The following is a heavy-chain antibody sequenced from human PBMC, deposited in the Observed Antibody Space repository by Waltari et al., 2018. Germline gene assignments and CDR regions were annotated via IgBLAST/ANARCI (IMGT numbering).Heavy chain of an antibody. J-gene: IGHJ4*02. CDR2: ISASGVST. D-gene: IGHD6-19*01. CDR3: AKGLDLFDS. CDR1: GFNFSSYD. Sequence: EVQLLESGGGLVQPGGSLELSCTASGFNFSSYDISWVRQSPEKGLEWVSGISASGVSTYYADSVKGRFTISRDNSKKTLYLQMNSLRAEDTAVYYCAKGLDLFDSWGQGTLVTVSS. V-gene: IGHV3-23*01.